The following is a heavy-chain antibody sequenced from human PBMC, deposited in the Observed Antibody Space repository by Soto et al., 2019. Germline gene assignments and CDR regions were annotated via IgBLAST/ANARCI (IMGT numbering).Heavy chain of an antibody. Sequence: GVSLRLSCAASGFTFSSYGMHWVRQAPGKGLEWVAVIWYDGSNKYYADSVKGRFTISRDNSKNTLYLQMNSLRAEDTAVYYCARDGRSTTSSGYYYYYGMDVWGQGTTVTVSS. CDR1: GFTFSSYG. J-gene: IGHJ6*02. D-gene: IGHD1-26*01. V-gene: IGHV3-33*01. CDR3: ARDGRSTTSSGYYYYYGMDV. CDR2: IWYDGSNK.